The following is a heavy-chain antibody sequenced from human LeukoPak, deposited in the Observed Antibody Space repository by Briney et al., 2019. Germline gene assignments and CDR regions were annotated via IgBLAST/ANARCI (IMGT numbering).Heavy chain of an antibody. Sequence: GGPLRLSCAASGFTFSNAWMSWVRQAPGKGLEWVGRIKSKTDGGTTDYAATVKGRFTISRDDSKNTLYLQMNSLKTEDTAVYYCTTDHIVVVPAAIWFDPWGQGTLVTVSS. D-gene: IGHD2-2*01. CDR2: IKSKTDGGTT. J-gene: IGHJ5*02. CDR3: TTDHIVVVPAAIWFDP. V-gene: IGHV3-15*01. CDR1: GFTFSNAW.